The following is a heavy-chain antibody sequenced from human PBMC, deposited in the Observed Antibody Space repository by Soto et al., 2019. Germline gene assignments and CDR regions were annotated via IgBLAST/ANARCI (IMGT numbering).Heavy chain of an antibody. Sequence: EVQLVETGGGLIQPGGSLRLSCAASVFTVSSNYMSWVRQAPGKGLEWVSVIYSGGSTYYADSVKGRFTISRDNSKNTLYLQMNSLRAEDTAVYYCACRSNRYYYGMDVWGQGTTVTVSS. D-gene: IGHD4-4*01. V-gene: IGHV3-53*02. CDR2: IYSGGST. CDR1: VFTVSSNY. CDR3: ACRSNRYYYGMDV. J-gene: IGHJ6*02.